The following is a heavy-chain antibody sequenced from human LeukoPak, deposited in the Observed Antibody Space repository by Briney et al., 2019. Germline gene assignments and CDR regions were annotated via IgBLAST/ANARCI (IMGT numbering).Heavy chain of an antibody. CDR2: IYYSGST. D-gene: IGHD6-13*01. Sequence: PSETLSLTCTVSGGSISSSGYYWGWIRQPPGKGLQWIGSIYYSGSTYYNPSLRSRVTISVDTSENQFSLKLSSVTAADTAVYYCARDLGAIAAAWASWGQGTMVTVSS. J-gene: IGHJ3*01. CDR3: ARDLGAIAAAWAS. V-gene: IGHV4-39*07. CDR1: GGSISSSGYY.